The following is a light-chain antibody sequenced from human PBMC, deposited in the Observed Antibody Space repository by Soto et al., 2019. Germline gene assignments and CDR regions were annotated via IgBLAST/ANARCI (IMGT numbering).Light chain of an antibody. CDR1: QDISNY. Sequence: DIQMTQSPSSLSASVGDRVTITCQASQDISNYLNWYQQKPGKAPKLLINDASNLETGVPSRFSGSGSGTDFTFTSSSLQPEDIATYYCQQYDNLPITFGQGTRLEIK. V-gene: IGKV1-33*01. CDR3: QQYDNLPIT. J-gene: IGKJ5*01. CDR2: DAS.